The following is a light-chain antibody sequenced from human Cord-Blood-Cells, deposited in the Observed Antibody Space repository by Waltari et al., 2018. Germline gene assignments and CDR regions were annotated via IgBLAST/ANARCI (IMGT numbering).Light chain of an antibody. V-gene: IGKV3-20*01. CDR3: QQYGSSPRIT. J-gene: IGKJ5*01. Sequence: EIVWPQSPGTLSLSPGARATLSCRASQSVSSSYLAWYQQKPGQAPRLLIYGASSRATGIPDRFSGSGSGTDFTLTISRLEPEDFAVYYCQQYGSSPRITFGQGTRLEIK. CDR1: QSVSSSY. CDR2: GAS.